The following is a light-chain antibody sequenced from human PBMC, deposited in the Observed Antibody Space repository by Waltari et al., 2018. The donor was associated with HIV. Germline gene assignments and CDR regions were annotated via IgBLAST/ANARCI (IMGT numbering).Light chain of an antibody. V-gene: IGLV2-23*02. CDR2: EVT. Sequence: SALTQPASVSGSLGQSFVISCTGTSIALGNHNLVSWYQHHPGKVPRIIIYEVTKRPSGVSNRFSGSKSANTASLMISGLQAEDEADYYCSSYAGGHSWVFGGGTKLTVL. CDR1: SIALGNHNL. J-gene: IGLJ3*02. CDR3: SSYAGGHSWV.